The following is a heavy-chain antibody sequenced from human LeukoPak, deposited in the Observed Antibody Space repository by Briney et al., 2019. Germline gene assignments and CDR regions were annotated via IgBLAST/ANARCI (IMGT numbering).Heavy chain of an antibody. J-gene: IGHJ5*02. CDR1: GFTFFNYW. Sequence: PGGSLRLSCEASGFTFFNYWMHWVRQAPGRGLVWVSRISSDGSSTSYADSVKGRFTISRDNAGTSLYLQMNSLRVEDTGVYYCARGDPHADLWGQGTLVTVSS. CDR2: ISSDGSST. V-gene: IGHV3-74*01. CDR3: ARGDPHADL.